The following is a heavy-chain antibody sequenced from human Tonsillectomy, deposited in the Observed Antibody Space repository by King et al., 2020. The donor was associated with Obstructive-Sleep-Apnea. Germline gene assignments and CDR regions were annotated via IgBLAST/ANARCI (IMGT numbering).Heavy chain of an antibody. CDR3: AREVVGTAMARGDY. CDR1: GYSISSGYY. J-gene: IGHJ4*02. CDR2: IYHSGST. V-gene: IGHV4-38-2*02. D-gene: IGHD5-18*01. Sequence: QLQESGPGLVKPSETLSLTCTVSGYSISSGYYWGWIRQPPGKGLEWIGSIYHSGSTYYNPSLKSRVTISVDTSKNQFSLKLSSVTAADTAVYYCAREVVGTAMARGDYWGQGTLVTVSS.